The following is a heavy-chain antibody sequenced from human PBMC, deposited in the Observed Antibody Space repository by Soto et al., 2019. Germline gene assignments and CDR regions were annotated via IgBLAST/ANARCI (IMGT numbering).Heavy chain of an antibody. Sequence: HPGGSLRLSCAASGFTFSSYGMHWVRQAPGKGLEWVAVIWYDGSNKYYADSVKGRFTISRDNSKNTLYLQMNSLRAEDTAVYYCSTGNCNGTSCWYYFDYWGRGTLVTVSS. D-gene: IGHD2-15*01. CDR2: IWYDGSNK. V-gene: IGHV3-33*01. J-gene: IGHJ4*02. CDR3: STGNCNGTSCWYYFDY. CDR1: GFTFSSYG.